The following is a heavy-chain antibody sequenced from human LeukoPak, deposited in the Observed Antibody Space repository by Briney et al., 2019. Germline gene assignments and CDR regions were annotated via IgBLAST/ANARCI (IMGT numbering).Heavy chain of an antibody. V-gene: IGHV3-21*03. D-gene: IGHD3-9*01. CDR3: TRDGIMGYFDLITPSYDY. CDR1: RFTFSSYS. CDR2: ISIGSTYI. Sequence: GGSLRLSCAASRFTFSSYSMNWVRQAPGRGLEWVSSISIGSTYIYYADSVKGRFTISRDNAKNSLYLQMNSLRAEDTAVYYCTRDGIMGYFDLITPSYDYWGQGTLVTVSS. J-gene: IGHJ4*02.